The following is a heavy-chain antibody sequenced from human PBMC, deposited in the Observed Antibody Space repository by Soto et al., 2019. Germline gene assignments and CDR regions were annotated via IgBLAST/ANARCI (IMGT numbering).Heavy chain of an antibody. CDR2: ISGSGGST. Sequence: GGSLRLSCAASGFTFSSYAMSWVRQAPGKGLEWVSAISGSGGSTYYADSVKGRFTISRDNSKNTLYLQMNSLRAEDTAVYYCAKDRVYIVVVPAAFDYWGQGTLVTVSS. CDR1: GFTFSSYA. V-gene: IGHV3-23*01. D-gene: IGHD2-2*01. J-gene: IGHJ4*02. CDR3: AKDRVYIVVVPAAFDY.